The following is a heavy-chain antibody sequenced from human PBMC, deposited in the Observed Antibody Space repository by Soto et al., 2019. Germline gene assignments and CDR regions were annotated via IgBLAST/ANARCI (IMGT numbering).Heavy chain of an antibody. Sequence: ASVKVSCKASGYTFTSYGISWVRQAPGQGLEWMGWISAYNGNTNYAQKLQGRVTMTTDTSTSTAYMELRSLRSDDTAVDYCARDLSPQQQLVNWFDPWGQGTLGTVSS. J-gene: IGHJ5*02. V-gene: IGHV1-18*01. CDR1: GYTFTSYG. CDR2: ISAYNGNT. CDR3: ARDLSPQQQLVNWFDP. D-gene: IGHD6-13*01.